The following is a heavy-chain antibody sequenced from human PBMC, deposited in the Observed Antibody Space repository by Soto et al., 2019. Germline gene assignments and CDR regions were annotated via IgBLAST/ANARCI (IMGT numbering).Heavy chain of an antibody. CDR3: ARLGGYYQAFDS. CDR2: IYYSGTT. CDR1: GGSINPYY. J-gene: IGHJ4*02. Sequence: QVQLQESGPGLVKPSETLSLTCTVSGGSINPYYWGWIRQPPGMGLEWIGNIYYSGTTNYHPSLKSRVTISLDTSKNQFSLKLSSVTAADTAVYYCARLGGYYQAFDSWGQGTLVTVSS. V-gene: IGHV4-59*08. D-gene: IGHD3-22*01.